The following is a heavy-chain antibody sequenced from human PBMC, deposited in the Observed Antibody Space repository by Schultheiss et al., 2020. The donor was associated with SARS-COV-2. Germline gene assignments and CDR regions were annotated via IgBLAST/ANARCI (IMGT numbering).Heavy chain of an antibody. CDR3: ARIQWLGYPPFDY. J-gene: IGHJ4*02. D-gene: IGHD6-19*01. CDR2: INHSGST. Sequence: SETLSLTCTVSGGSVSSGSYYWSWIRQPPGKGLEWIGEINHSGSTNYNPSLKSRVTISVDTSKNQFSLKLSSVTAADTAVYYCARIQWLGYPPFDYWGQGTLVTVSS. CDR1: GGSVSSGSYY. V-gene: IGHV4-61*01.